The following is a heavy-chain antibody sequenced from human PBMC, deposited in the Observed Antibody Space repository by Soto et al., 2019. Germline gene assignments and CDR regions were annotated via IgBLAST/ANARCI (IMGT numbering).Heavy chain of an antibody. CDR3: AKRAFYGSGIPNYYGMDV. J-gene: IGHJ6*02. CDR2: ISGTGGGT. Sequence: EVHLLESGGGLVQPGGSLRLSCAASGFTFSNYAMTWVRQAPGKGLEWVSVISGTGGGTNNADSAKGRFTTSRDNSKNTLYLQMNSLRAKDRAVYYCAKRAFYGSGIPNYYGMDVWGQGTAVTVSS. D-gene: IGHD3-10*01. V-gene: IGHV3-23*01. CDR1: GFTFSNYA.